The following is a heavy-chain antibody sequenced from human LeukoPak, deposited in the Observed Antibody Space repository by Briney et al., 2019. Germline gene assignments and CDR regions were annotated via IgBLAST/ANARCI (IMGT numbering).Heavy chain of an antibody. CDR1: GYTFTSYG. CDR2: ISAYNGNT. D-gene: IGHD2-21*02. J-gene: IGHJ4*02. CDR3: ARDPPGDCAPQHKDDY. V-gene: IGHV1-18*01. Sequence: ASVKVSCKASGYTFTSYGISWVRQAPGQGLEWMGWISAYNGNTNYAQKLQGRVTMTTDTSTSTAYMELRSLRSDDTAVYYCARDPPGDCAPQHKDDYWGQGTLVTVSS.